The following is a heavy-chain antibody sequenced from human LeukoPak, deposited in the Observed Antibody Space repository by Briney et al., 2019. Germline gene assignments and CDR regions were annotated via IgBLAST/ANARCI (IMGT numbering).Heavy chain of an antibody. CDR2: ISGRGGNT. D-gene: IGHD2-21*02. CDR1: GFTFSSYA. V-gene: IGHV3-23*01. Sequence: GGSLRLSCAASGFTFSSYAMSWVRQAPGKGLEWVSAISGRGGNTYYADSVKGRFTISRDNPKNTLYLQMNSLRAEDTAAYYCAKEVAYCGGDCLGNWFDPWGQGTLVSVAS. CDR3: AKEVAYCGGDCLGNWFDP. J-gene: IGHJ5*02.